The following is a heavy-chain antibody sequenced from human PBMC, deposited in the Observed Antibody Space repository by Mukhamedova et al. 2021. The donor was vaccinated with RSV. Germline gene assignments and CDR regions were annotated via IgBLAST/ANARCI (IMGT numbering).Heavy chain of an antibody. J-gene: IGHJ6*03. CDR3: AREGTTGYYYMDV. Sequence: GLEWIGRIYTSGSTNYNPSLKSRVTISVDTSKNQFSLKLSSVTAADTAVYYCAREGTTGYYYMDVWGKGTTVTVSS. CDR2: IYTSGST. D-gene: IGHD1-7*01. V-gene: IGHV4-61*02.